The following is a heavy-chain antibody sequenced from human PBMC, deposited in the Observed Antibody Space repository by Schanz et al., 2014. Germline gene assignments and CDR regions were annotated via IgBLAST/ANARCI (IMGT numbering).Heavy chain of an antibody. Sequence: QVQLQQWGAGLLKPSETLSLTCAVYGGSLSGYFWSWIRQPPGKGLEWIGDIGHSGNTKDNPSLKSRATMSVEPPKNQLPLKLNSVPAADTAVYYCARPDGAFRGGWFDPWGQGTLVTVSS. CDR2: IGHSGNT. D-gene: IGHD3-10*01. V-gene: IGHV4-34*04. CDR3: ARPDGAFRGGWFDP. CDR1: GGSLSGYF. J-gene: IGHJ5*02.